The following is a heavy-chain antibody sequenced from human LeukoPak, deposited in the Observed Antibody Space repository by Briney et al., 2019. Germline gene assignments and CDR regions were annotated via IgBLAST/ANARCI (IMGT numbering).Heavy chain of an antibody. D-gene: IGHD6-13*01. CDR2: IYHSGST. J-gene: IGHJ3*02. CDR3: ARGRWSIAAAPSFDI. Sequence: PSETLSLTCAVSGGSISSSNWWSWVRQPPGKGLEWIGEIYHSGSTNYNPSLKSRVTISVDKSKNQFSPKLSSVTAADTAVYYCARGRWSIAAAPSFDIWGQGTMVTVSS. V-gene: IGHV4-4*02. CDR1: GGSISSSNW.